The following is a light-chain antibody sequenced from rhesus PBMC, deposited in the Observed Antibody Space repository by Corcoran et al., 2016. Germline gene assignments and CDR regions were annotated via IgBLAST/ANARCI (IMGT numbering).Light chain of an antibody. CDR3: VQAIAFPWT. CDR2: GGS. V-gene: IGKV2-72*01. Sequence: DIVMTQTPLSLPITPGEPASISCRSSQSLLHSNGNTYLHWYLQKPGHSSQPLIYGGSNRASGVPDRFSGRGSGTDFTLKISKVEAEDFGVYYCVQAIAFPWTFGQGTKVEIK. J-gene: IGKJ1*01. CDR1: QSLLHSNGNTY.